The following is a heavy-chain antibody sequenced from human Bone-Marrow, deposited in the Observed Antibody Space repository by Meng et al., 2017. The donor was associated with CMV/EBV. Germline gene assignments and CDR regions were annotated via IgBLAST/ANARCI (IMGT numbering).Heavy chain of an antibody. J-gene: IGHJ5*02. Sequence: GESLKISCAASGFTFSSYAMSWVRQAPGKGLEWVSAISGSGGSTYYADSVKGRFTISRDNSKNTLYLQMNSLRAEDTAVYYCARDPRGPIVVVPAAGWFDPWGQGTLVTVSS. V-gene: IGHV3-23*01. CDR2: ISGSGGST. CDR3: ARDPRGPIVVVPAAGWFDP. CDR1: GFTFSSYA. D-gene: IGHD2-2*01.